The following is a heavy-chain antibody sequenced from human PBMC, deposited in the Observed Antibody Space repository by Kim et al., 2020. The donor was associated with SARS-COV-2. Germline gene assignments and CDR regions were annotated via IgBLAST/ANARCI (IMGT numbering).Heavy chain of an antibody. J-gene: IGHJ4*02. Sequence: DALKGHFTISRYNAKNTLYLQMNRLRAEDTAVYYCAREGGGGSYLSFFDYWGQGTLVTVSS. D-gene: IGHD1-26*01. V-gene: IGHV3-74*01. CDR3: AREGGGGSYLSFFDY.